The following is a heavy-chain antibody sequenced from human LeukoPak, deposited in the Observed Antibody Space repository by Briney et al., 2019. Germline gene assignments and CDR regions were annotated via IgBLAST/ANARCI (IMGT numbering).Heavy chain of an antibody. V-gene: IGHV3-23*01. D-gene: IGHD5-24*01. Sequence: GGSLRLSCAASGFTFSSYAMSWVRQAPGKGLEWVSAISGSGSTTYYADSVKGRFTISRDNSKSTLYLQMSSLRADDTAVYYCAKEGLHHYYHGMDVWGQGTTVTVSS. CDR2: ISGSGSTT. CDR3: AKEGLHHYYHGMDV. J-gene: IGHJ6*02. CDR1: GFTFSSYA.